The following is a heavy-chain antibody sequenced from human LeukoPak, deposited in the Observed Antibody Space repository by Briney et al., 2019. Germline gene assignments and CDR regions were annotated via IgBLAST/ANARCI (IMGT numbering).Heavy chain of an antibody. CDR3: ARAHLAVAGTD. CDR1: GFTLSSYW. Sequence: GGSLRLSCAASGFTLSSYWMHWVRDAPGKGLLWGSRINSDGSYTSYADSVKGRFTISRDSAKNTLYLQMNSLRAEDTAVYYCARAHLAVAGTDWGQGTLVTVSS. V-gene: IGHV3-74*01. J-gene: IGHJ4*02. D-gene: IGHD6-19*01. CDR2: INSDGSYT.